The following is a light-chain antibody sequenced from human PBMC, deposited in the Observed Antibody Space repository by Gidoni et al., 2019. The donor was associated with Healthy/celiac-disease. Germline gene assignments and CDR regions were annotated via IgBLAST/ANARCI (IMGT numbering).Light chain of an antibody. Sequence: ELVMTQSPATLSVSPGERATLSCRASQSVSSNLAWYQQKPGQAPRLLIYGASTRATGIPARFSGSGSGTEFTLTISSLQSEDFAVYYCQQYNNWPPEYTFGQXTKLEIK. CDR3: QQYNNWPPEYT. J-gene: IGKJ2*01. CDR1: QSVSSN. CDR2: GAS. V-gene: IGKV3-15*01.